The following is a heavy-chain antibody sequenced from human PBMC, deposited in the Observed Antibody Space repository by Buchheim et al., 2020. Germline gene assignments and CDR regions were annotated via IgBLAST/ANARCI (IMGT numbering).Heavy chain of an antibody. J-gene: IGHJ4*02. D-gene: IGHD4-11*01. Sequence: EVQLLESGGGLVQPGGSLRLSCAASGFTFSSYAMSWVRQAPGKGLEWVSAISGSGGSTYYADSVKGRFTISRDNSKNTLYLQMNSLRAEDTAVYYCAKDGEDDHSNYGRSFLIDYWGQGTL. CDR2: ISGSGGST. V-gene: IGHV3-23*01. CDR3: AKDGEDDHSNYGRSFLIDY. CDR1: GFTFSSYA.